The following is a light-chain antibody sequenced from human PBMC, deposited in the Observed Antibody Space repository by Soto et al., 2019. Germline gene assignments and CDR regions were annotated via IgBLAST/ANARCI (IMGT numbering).Light chain of an antibody. Sequence: QSVLTQPASVSGSPGQSITISCIGTSNDIGGYNYVSWYQQDPGKAPKLMIYDVSHRPSGVSHRFSGSKSGNTASLTISGLQAEDEADYYCSSYTTINTGVVFGGGTKLTVL. CDR2: DVS. CDR1: SNDIGGYNY. J-gene: IGLJ2*01. CDR3: SSYTTINTGVV. V-gene: IGLV2-14*01.